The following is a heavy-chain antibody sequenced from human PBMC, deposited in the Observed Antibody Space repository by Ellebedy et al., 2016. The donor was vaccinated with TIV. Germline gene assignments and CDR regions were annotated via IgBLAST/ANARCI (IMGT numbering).Heavy chain of an antibody. CDR3: AREGMVAATDI. CDR1: GITFSSYW. CDR2: ITRDGSST. V-gene: IGHV3-74*01. D-gene: IGHD2-15*01. Sequence: GESLKISCAAPGITFSSYWKHWVRQVPGKGLVWVSRITRDGSSTSYADSVQGRFTMSRDNAKNTLFLQMNSLRVEDTAAYYCAREGMVAATDIWGQGTLVSVSS. J-gene: IGHJ4*02.